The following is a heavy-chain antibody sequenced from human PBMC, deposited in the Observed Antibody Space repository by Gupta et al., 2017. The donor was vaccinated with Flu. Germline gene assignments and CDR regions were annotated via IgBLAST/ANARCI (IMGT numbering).Heavy chain of an antibody. D-gene: IGHD3-3*01. CDR3: ARRGYDFWSGFDV. J-gene: IGHJ6*04. Sequence: LQLQESGPGLVQPSAPLSLTCSVSGASISNRSSYYWGCILQPPRKGLEWMGSIYYSGSTYYNPSLKSRGTISVETSKNRFSLKVSSLTAADTAVYYCARRGYDFWSGFDVWGKGTTVTVSS. CDR1: GASISNRSSYY. V-gene: IGHV4-39*01. CDR2: IYYSGST.